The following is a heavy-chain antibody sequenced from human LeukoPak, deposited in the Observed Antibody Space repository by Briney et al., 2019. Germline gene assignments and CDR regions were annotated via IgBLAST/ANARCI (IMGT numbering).Heavy chain of an antibody. D-gene: IGHD1-14*01. Sequence: GGPLRLSCAASGFSFSTYAMHWVRQAPGKGLEWVAVIWSDGINKYYADSVKGRFTISRDNFQNTLYLQVSSLSVEDTAVYYCARDISTGLNYFDSWGQGTLVTVSS. CDR3: ARDISTGLNYFDS. CDR2: IWSDGINK. V-gene: IGHV3-33*01. CDR1: GFSFSTYA. J-gene: IGHJ4*02.